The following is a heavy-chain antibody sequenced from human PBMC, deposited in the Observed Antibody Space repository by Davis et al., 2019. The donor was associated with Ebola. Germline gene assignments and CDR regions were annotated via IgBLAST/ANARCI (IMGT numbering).Heavy chain of an antibody. CDR1: GASISSSFFS. V-gene: IGHV4-61*09. D-gene: IGHD3-22*01. CDR2: IYTGGNI. J-gene: IGHJ4*02. Sequence: SETLSLTCNVSGASISSSFFSWTWVRQPAGKGLEWIGHIYTGGNINYNTSLKSRVTISANTAKNQFFLKLSSVTSAEPAIYYCARDRHDTSGYGFWGQGTLVTVSS. CDR3: ARDRHDTSGYGF.